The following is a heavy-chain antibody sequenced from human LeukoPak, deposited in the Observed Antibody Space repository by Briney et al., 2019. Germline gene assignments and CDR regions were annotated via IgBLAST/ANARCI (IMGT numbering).Heavy chain of an antibody. V-gene: IGHV6-1*01. D-gene: IGHD6-25*01. Sequence: SQTLSLTCAISEDSVSSNSVAWNWIRQSPSRGLEWLGRTYYRSKWYNDYAVYVKSRITINPDTSKNQFSLQLNSVTPDDTAVYYCARGNIAAAGYNWFDPWGQGNLVTVSS. CDR3: ARGNIAAAGYNWFDP. J-gene: IGHJ5*02. CDR2: TYYRSKWYN. CDR1: EDSVSSNSVA.